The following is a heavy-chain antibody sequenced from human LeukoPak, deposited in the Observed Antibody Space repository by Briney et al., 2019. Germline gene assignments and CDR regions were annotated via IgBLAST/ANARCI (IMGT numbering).Heavy chain of an antibody. D-gene: IGHD6-13*01. CDR1: RFTFSSYW. Sequence: GGSLRLSCAASRFTFSSYWMSWVRQAPGKGLEWVANIKQDGSEKYYVDSVKGRFTISRDNAKNSLYLQMNSLRAEDTAVYYCARSAGIDYWGQGTLVTVSS. CDR2: IKQDGSEK. J-gene: IGHJ4*02. V-gene: IGHV3-7*03. CDR3: ARSAGIDY.